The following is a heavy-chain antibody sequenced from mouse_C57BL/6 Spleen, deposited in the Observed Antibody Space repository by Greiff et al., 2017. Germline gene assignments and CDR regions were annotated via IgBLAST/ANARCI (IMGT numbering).Heavy chain of an antibody. Sequence: EVQLVESGGGLVQPGGSLKLSCAASGFTFSDYYMYWVRQTPEKRLEWVAYISNGGGSTYYPDTVKGRFTISRDNAKNTLYLQMSRLKSEDTAMYYCARRGNSDWYFDVWGTGTTVTVSS. CDR3: ARRGNSDWYFDV. V-gene: IGHV5-12*01. CDR1: GFTFSDYY. CDR2: ISNGGGST. J-gene: IGHJ1*03. D-gene: IGHD2-1*01.